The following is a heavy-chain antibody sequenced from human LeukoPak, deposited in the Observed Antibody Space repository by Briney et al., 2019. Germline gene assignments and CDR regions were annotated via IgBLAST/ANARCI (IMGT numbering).Heavy chain of an antibody. V-gene: IGHV1-69*05. Sequence: ASVKVSCKASGGTFSSYAISWVRQAPGQGLEWMGGIIPIFDTANYAQKFQGRVTITTDESTSTAYMELSSLRSEDTAVYYCARERLGRGFDYWGQGTLVTVSS. CDR2: IIPIFDTA. D-gene: IGHD7-27*01. J-gene: IGHJ4*02. CDR1: GGTFSSYA. CDR3: ARERLGRGFDY.